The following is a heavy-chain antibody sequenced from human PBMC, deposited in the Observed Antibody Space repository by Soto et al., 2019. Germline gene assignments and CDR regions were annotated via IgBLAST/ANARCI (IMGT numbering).Heavy chain of an antibody. CDR1: GFTFSNYV. CDR2: ISGSGGST. J-gene: IGHJ6*02. CDR3: AEALLITTRVDV. Sequence: GGSLRLSCAAAGFTFSNYVMSWVRQAPGKGLEWVSTISGSGGSTYYADSVKGRFTISRDNSKNSLYLQMSSLRAEDTAVYYCAEALLITTRVDVWGQGTTVTVSS. D-gene: IGHD1-1*01. V-gene: IGHV3-23*01.